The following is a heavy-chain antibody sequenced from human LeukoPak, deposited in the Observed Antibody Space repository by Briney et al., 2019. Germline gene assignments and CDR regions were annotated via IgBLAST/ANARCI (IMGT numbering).Heavy chain of an antibody. V-gene: IGHV3-7*01. Sequence: GGSLRLSCTASGFTFSSYWMSWVRQAPGKGLEWVANIKQDGSEKYYVDSVKGRFTISRDNAKNSLYLQMNSLRAEDTAVYYCARVRTYYYGSGTSYYFDYWGQGTLVTVSS. CDR3: ARVRTYYYGSGTSYYFDY. D-gene: IGHD3-10*01. CDR2: IKQDGSEK. J-gene: IGHJ4*02. CDR1: GFTFSSYW.